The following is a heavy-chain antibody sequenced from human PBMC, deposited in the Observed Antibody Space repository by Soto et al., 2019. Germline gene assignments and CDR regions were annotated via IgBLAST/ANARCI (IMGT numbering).Heavy chain of an antibody. CDR1: GYYISSGYY. CDR2: IYHSGST. Sequence: SETLSLTCAVSGYYISSGYYWAWIRQPPGKGLEWIGNIYHSGSTYYNPSLNSRVTMSVDTSKNQFSLSLRSATAADKDIYYCVRSGGPYPDHWGQGALVTVSS. D-gene: IGHD2-15*01. V-gene: IGHV4-38-2*01. J-gene: IGHJ4*02. CDR3: VRSGGPYPDH.